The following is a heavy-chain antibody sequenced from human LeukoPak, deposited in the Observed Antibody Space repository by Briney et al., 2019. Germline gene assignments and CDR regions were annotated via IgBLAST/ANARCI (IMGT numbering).Heavy chain of an antibody. Sequence: SQTLSLTCAISGDSVSSNSAAWNWTRQSPTRGLEWLVRTYYRSKWYNDYAVSVKSRITINPDTSKNQFSLQLNSVTPEDTAVYYCARDVDTAMGPNWFDPWGQGTLVTVSS. CDR3: ARDVDTAMGPNWFDP. D-gene: IGHD5-18*01. J-gene: IGHJ5*02. V-gene: IGHV6-1*01. CDR1: GDSVSSNSAA. CDR2: TYYRSKWYN.